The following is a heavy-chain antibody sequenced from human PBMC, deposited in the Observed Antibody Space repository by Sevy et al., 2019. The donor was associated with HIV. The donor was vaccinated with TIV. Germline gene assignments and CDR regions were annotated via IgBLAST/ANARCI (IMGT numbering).Heavy chain of an antibody. CDR3: AKNTAAVGTGGFDY. CDR1: GFTFSYSD. J-gene: IGHJ4*02. V-gene: IGHV3-30*02. D-gene: IGHD6-13*01. CDR2: IQYDGRNT. Sequence: GGSLRLSCTTSGFTFSYSDMHWVRQAPGKGLEWVTFIQYDGRNTHYADSVKGRFTISRDNSKNTLYLQMNSLRGDDTAVYYCAKNTAAVGTGGFDYWGQGALVTVSS.